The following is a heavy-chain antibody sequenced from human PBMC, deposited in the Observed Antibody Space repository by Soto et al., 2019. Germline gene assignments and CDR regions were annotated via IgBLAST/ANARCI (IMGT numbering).Heavy chain of an antibody. J-gene: IGHJ6*02. CDR2: IYSGGST. D-gene: IGHD6-19*01. CDR3: ARLFSGWYDPRYYGMDV. Sequence: GGSLRLSCAASGFTVSSNYMSWVRQAPGKGLEWVSVIYSGGSTYYADSVKGRFTISRDNSKNTLYLQMNSLRAEDTAVYYCARLFSGWYDPRYYGMDVWGQGTTVTVSS. CDR1: GFTVSSNY. V-gene: IGHV3-53*01.